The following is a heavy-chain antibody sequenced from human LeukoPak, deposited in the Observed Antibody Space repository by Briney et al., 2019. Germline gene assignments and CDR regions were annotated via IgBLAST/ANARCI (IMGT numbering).Heavy chain of an antibody. CDR3: ARINYGDYVLVREFDY. J-gene: IGHJ4*02. Sequence: GGSLRLSCAASGFTFSSYSMNWVRQAPGKGLEWVSSISSSSSYIYYADSVKGRFTISRDNAKNSLYLQMNSLRAEDTAVYYCARINYGDYVLVREFDYWGQGTLVTVSS. V-gene: IGHV3-21*01. D-gene: IGHD4-17*01. CDR1: GFTFSSYS. CDR2: ISSSSSYI.